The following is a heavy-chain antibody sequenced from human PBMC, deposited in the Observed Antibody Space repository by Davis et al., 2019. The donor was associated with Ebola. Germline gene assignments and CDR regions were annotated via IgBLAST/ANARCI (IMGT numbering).Heavy chain of an antibody. V-gene: IGHV3-7*03. CDR1: GFIFSNYY. Sequence: GGSLRLSCEASGFIFSNYYMSWVRQSPGKGLEWVANINQDGSQKYYVDSVKGRFSISRDKAKNSLYLQMNSLRADDTAVYYCARAFLRLGELSFDYWGQGTLGTVSS. J-gene: IGHJ4*02. CDR2: INQDGSQK. D-gene: IGHD3-16*02. CDR3: ARAFLRLGELSFDY.